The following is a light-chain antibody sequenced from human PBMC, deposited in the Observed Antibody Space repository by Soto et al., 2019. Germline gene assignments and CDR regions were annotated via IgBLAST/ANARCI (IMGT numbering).Light chain of an antibody. V-gene: IGKV3-11*01. CDR2: DAS. Sequence: EIVLTQSPATLSLSPGERVTLSCRASQNVGRYIAWHQHKPGQAPRLLIYDASNRATGIPARFSGSGSGTDFTLTISGLDPEDFADYYCQQRSNLLTLGGGTKVEIK. CDR3: QQRSNLLT. J-gene: IGKJ4*01. CDR1: QNVGRY.